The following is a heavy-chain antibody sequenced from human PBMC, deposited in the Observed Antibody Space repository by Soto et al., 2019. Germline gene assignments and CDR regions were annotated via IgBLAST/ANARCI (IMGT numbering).Heavy chain of an antibody. D-gene: IGHD6-13*01. CDR2: ISYAGDYQ. Sequence: GGSLRLSCAASGFTFSSYGMHWVRRAPGKGLEWVAVISYAGDYQYYADSLKGRFTISRDNSKNTLYLQMNTLRPVDTAVYFCAKSRGGSSWYEGDSWGQGTPVTVSS. J-gene: IGHJ4*02. CDR1: GFTFSSYG. V-gene: IGHV3-30*18. CDR3: AKSRGGSSWYEGDS.